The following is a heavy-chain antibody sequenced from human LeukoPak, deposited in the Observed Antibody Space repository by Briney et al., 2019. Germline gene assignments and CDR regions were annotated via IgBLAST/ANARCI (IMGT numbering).Heavy chain of an antibody. Sequence: SETLSLTCTVSGGSMNSYYWSWIRQPPGKGLEWIGYIYYSGSTNYNPSLKSRVTISVDTSKNQFSLKLSSVTAADTAVYYCARFQTTSMSGFDYWGQGTLVTVSS. CDR3: ARFQTTSMSGFDY. CDR2: IYYSGST. J-gene: IGHJ4*02. V-gene: IGHV4-59*01. CDR1: GGSMNSYY. D-gene: IGHD2/OR15-2a*01.